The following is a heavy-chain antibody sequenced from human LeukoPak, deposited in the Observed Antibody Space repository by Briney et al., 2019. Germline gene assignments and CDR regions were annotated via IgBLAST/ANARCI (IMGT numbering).Heavy chain of an antibody. CDR2: INHSGST. D-gene: IGHD1-26*01. J-gene: IGHJ4*02. CDR1: GGSFSGYY. CDR3: AREWELHPFGY. V-gene: IGHV4-34*01. Sequence: SETLSLTCAVYGGSFSGYYWSWIRQPPGKGLEWIGEINHSGSTNYNPSLKSRVTISVDTSKNQFSLKLSSVTAADTAVYYCAREWELHPFGYWGQGTLVTVSS.